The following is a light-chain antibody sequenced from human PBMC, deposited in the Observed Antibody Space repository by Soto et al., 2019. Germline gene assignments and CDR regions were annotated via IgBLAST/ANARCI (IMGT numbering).Light chain of an antibody. Sequence: DIRLTQSPSFLSASAGDRVTITCRASQDITKYLAWFQQKPGRAPKLLIYGAFTLQRGVPRRFSGRGSGTELTLTISGLQPEDFATYYCQQVDTYPMTFGGGTKVEIK. CDR1: QDITKY. J-gene: IGKJ4*01. CDR2: GAF. CDR3: QQVDTYPMT. V-gene: IGKV1-9*01.